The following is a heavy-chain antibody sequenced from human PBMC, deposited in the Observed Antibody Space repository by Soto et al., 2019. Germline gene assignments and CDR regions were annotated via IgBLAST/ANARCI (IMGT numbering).Heavy chain of an antibody. J-gene: IGHJ5*02. V-gene: IGHV4-34*01. CDR3: ARERGYSYGSYNWFDP. Sequence: PSETLSLTCAVYGGSFSGYYWIWIRQPPGKGLEWIGEINHSGSTNYNPSLKSRVTISVDTSKNQFSLKLSSVTAADTAVYYCARERGYSYGSYNWFDPWGQGTLVTVSS. CDR1: GGSFSGYY. D-gene: IGHD5-18*01. CDR2: INHSGST.